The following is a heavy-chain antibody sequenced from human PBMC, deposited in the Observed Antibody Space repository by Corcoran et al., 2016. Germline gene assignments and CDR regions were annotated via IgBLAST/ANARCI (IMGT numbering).Heavy chain of an antibody. CDR1: GYTFTSTD. CDR3: ARYNTRGYEDY. V-gene: IGHV1-8*01. CDR2: MNPNSGDT. Sequence: QVQLVQSGAEVKKPGASVKVSCKASGYTFTSTDINWVRQATGQGLEWMGWMNPNSGDTGSAQKFQGRLTMTRDTSIGTAYMELSSLRSEDTAVYYCARYNTRGYEDYWGQGTLVTVSS. D-gene: IGHD5-18*01. J-gene: IGHJ4*02.